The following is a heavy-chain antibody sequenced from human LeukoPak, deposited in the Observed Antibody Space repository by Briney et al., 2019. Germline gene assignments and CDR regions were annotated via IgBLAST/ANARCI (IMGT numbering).Heavy chain of an antibody. CDR3: ARCHPPFYYDSSGYWGNDC. CDR1: GYSFTSYD. CDR2: MNPNSGKT. D-gene: IGHD3-22*01. V-gene: IGHV1-8*01. Sequence: GASVKVSCKASGYSFTSYDINWVRQATGQGLEWMGWMNPNSGKTGFAQRFQGRVSMTRDTSTSTAYMELSSLRSEDTAVYYCARCHPPFYYDSSGYWGNDCWGQGTLVTVSS. J-gene: IGHJ4*02.